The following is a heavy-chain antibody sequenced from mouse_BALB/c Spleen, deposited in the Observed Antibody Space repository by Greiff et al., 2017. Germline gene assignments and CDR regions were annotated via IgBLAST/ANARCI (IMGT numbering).Heavy chain of an antibody. V-gene: IGHV7-3*02. Sequence: DVQLVESGGGLVQPGGSLRLSCATSGFTFTDYYMSWVRQPPGKALEWLGFIRNKANGYTTEYSASVKGRFTISRDNSQSILYLQMNTLRAEDSATYYCARGGEYYGYVWFAYWGQGTLVTVSA. CDR1: GFTFTDYY. J-gene: IGHJ3*01. CDR3: ARGGEYYGYVWFAY. CDR2: IRNKANGYTT. D-gene: IGHD1-2*01.